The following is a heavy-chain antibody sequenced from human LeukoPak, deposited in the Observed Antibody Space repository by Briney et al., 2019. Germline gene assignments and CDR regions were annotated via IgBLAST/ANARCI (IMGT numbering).Heavy chain of an antibody. Sequence: GGSLRLSCAASGFTFSSYEMNWVRQAPGKGLEWVSYISSSGSTIYYADSVKGLFTISRDNAKNSLYLQMDSLRAEDTAVYYCARDEGFGELFFDYWGQGTLVTVSS. CDR3: ARDEGFGELFFDY. CDR2: ISSSGSTI. V-gene: IGHV3-48*03. CDR1: GFTFSSYE. D-gene: IGHD3-10*01. J-gene: IGHJ4*02.